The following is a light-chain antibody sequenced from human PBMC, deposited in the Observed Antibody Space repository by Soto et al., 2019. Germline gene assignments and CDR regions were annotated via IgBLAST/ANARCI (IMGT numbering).Light chain of an antibody. CDR1: QDISNY. Sequence: DIQMTQSPSSLSASVGDRVTITCQASQDISNYLTWYQQKPWKAPKLLNYDASNLETGVPSRFSGSGSGTDFTFTISSQQPEDIATYYYQQYDNLPRFSPGTKVDIK. V-gene: IGKV1-33*01. CDR2: DAS. J-gene: IGKJ3*01. CDR3: QQYDNLPR.